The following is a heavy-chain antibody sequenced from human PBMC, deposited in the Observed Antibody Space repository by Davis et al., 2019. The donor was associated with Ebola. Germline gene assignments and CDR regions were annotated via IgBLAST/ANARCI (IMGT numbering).Heavy chain of an antibody. Sequence: PGGSLRLSCAASGFTFSSYAMHWVRQAPGKGLEWVAVISYDGSNKYYADSVKGRFTISRDNSKNTLYLQMNSLRAEDTAVYYCAREGTSSGWYKIPFDYWGQGTLVTVSS. CDR3: AREGTSSGWYKIPFDY. J-gene: IGHJ4*02. CDR1: GFTFSSYA. CDR2: ISYDGSNK. D-gene: IGHD6-19*01. V-gene: IGHV3-30-3*01.